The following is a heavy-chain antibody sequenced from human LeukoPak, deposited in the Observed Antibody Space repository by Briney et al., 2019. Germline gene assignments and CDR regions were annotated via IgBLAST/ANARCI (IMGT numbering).Heavy chain of an antibody. J-gene: IGHJ5*02. CDR3: ARDSGTTGEVKFDP. CDR1: GGSISSYY. CDR2: MYSSGS. D-gene: IGHD3-10*01. Sequence: SETLSLTCTVSGGSISSYYLSWIRQTAGKGLEWIGRMYSSGSNYNPSLKSRVTMSIDTSTNQLSLKLSSVTAADTAVYYCARDSGTTGEVKFDPWGQGTLVTVSS. V-gene: IGHV4-4*07.